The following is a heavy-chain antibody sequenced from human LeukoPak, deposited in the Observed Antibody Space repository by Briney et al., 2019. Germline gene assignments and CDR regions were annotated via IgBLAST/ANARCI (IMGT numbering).Heavy chain of an antibody. J-gene: IGHJ4*02. D-gene: IGHD2-2*01. CDR1: GYTFTSYD. CDR2: MNPNSGNT. CDR3: ARRRYCSSTSCLDY. V-gene: IGHV1-8*01. Sequence: ASVKVSCKASGYTFTSYDINWMRQATGQGLEWMGWMNPNSGNTGYAQKFQGRVTMTRNTSISTAYMELSSLRSEDTAVYYCARRRYCSSTSCLDYWGQGTLVTVSS.